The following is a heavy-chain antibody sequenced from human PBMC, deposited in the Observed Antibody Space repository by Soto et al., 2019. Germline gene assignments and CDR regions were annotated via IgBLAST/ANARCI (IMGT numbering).Heavy chain of an antibody. J-gene: IGHJ4*02. CDR1: GFTFSTGA. V-gene: IGHV3-30-3*01. Sequence: QVQLVESGGGVVHPGRPLRLSCAAPGFTFSTGARHWFRQAPGKGLEGVALISYDGGKKYYAASVKGRFTVSRDNSKNTLYLQVNSLRAEDTAVYYCARDKRDLRFLEWSYYFDYWGQGTLVTVSS. CDR2: ISYDGGKK. D-gene: IGHD3-3*01. CDR3: ARDKRDLRFLEWSYYFDY.